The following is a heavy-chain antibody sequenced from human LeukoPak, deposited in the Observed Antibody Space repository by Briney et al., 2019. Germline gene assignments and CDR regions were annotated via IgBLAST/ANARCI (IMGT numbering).Heavy chain of an antibody. CDR3: ARVGVGSYNFDY. CDR1: GGSISSSYW. D-gene: IGHD3-3*01. Sequence: SGTLSLTCAVSGGSISSSYWWSRVRQPPQKGLEWIGEIYHSGSTNYNPSLKSRVTISVDKSKNQFSLNLSSVTAADTAVYYCARVGVGSYNFDYWGQGTLVTVSS. CDR2: IYHSGST. V-gene: IGHV4-4*02. J-gene: IGHJ4*02.